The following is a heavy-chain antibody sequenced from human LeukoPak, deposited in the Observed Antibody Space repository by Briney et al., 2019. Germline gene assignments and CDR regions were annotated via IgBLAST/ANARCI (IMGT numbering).Heavy chain of an antibody. CDR2: IRYDGSNK. CDR1: GFTFSSYG. D-gene: IGHD3-10*01. Sequence: GGSLRLSCAASGFTFSSYGMHWVRQAQATGLGWVAFIRYDGSNKYYADSVKGRFTISRDNSKNTLYLQMNSLRAEDTAVYYCAKDWYGVVGNAFDIWGQGTMVTVSS. V-gene: IGHV3-30*02. CDR3: AKDWYGVVGNAFDI. J-gene: IGHJ3*02.